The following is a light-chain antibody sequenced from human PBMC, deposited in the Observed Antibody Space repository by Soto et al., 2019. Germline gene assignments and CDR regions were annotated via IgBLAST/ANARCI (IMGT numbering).Light chain of an antibody. CDR1: QGISSR. CDR2: AAS. J-gene: IGKJ4*01. Sequence: DIQMTQSPSSVSASVGDRVTITCRASQGISSRLAWYQQKPGKAPNLLIYAASNLQSGVPSRFSGSGSETDFTLTIGSLQPEDFATYYCQQANSFTLTFGGGTKVDIK. CDR3: QQANSFTLT. V-gene: IGKV1-12*01.